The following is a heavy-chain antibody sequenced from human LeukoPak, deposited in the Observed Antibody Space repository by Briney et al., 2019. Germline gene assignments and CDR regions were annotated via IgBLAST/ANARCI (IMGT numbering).Heavy chain of an antibody. J-gene: IGHJ4*02. CDR3: ANLKTNSRSVDY. CDR2: ISGSGGST. D-gene: IGHD6-13*01. Sequence: GGSLRLSCAASGFTFSSYAMSWVRQAPGKGLEWVSAISGSGGSTYHADSVKGRFTISRDNSKNTLYLQMNSLRAEDTAVYYCANLKTNSRSVDYWGQGTLVTVSS. CDR1: GFTFSSYA. V-gene: IGHV3-23*01.